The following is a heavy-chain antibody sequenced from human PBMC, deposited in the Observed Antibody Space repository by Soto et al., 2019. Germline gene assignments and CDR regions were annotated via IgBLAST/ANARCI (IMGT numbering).Heavy chain of an antibody. Sequence: ASVKVSCKASGYTFTDYYVHWVRQAPGQGFEWMGWINPNPGARHFALKFQGRGAMTRDTSISTISIQLSRLTSDDTAIYYCARGGREGPRIPYDKWGQGTPVTVSS. J-gene: IGHJ4*02. CDR2: INPNPGAR. CDR3: ARGGREGPRIPYDK. D-gene: IGHD3-16*01. CDR1: GYTFTDYY. V-gene: IGHV1-2*02.